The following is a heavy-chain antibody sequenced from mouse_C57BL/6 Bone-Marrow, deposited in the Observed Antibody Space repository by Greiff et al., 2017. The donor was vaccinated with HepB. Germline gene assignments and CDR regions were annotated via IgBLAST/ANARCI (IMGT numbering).Heavy chain of an antibody. J-gene: IGHJ4*01. V-gene: IGHV1-55*01. D-gene: IGHD2-2*01. CDR1: GYTFTSYW. Sequence: VKLQQPGAELVKPGASVKMSCKASGYTFTSYWITWVKQRPGQGLEWIGDIYPGSGSTNYNEKFKSKATLTVDTSSSTAYMQLSSLTSEDSAVYYCARRGGYDPYYYAMDYWGQGTSVTVSS. CDR2: IYPGSGST. CDR3: ARRGGYDPYYYAMDY.